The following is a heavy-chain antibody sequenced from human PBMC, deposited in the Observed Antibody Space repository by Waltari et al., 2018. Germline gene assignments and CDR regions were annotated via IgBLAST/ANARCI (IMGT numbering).Heavy chain of an antibody. CDR2: VYNSGSF. V-gene: IGHV4-30-4*01. CDR3: ARDYATTRFAV. D-gene: IGHD1-26*01. Sequence: QAQLQESGPGLVESSQTLSLTCTVSGGSISSDNYYYSWIRQPPGKGLEWIGYVYNSGSFFYNASLKSRVTISVETSKNLLSLKMNSVTAADTAVYYCARDYATTRFAVWGRGTAVTVSS. CDR1: GGSISSDNYY. J-gene: IGHJ6*02.